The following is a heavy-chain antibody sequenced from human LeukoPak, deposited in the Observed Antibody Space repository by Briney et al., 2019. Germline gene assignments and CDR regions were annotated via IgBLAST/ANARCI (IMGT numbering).Heavy chain of an antibody. Sequence: GESLQISCQGSGYSFTGYWIGWVRQMPGKGLECMGIIYPADSDTTYSPSFQGQVTISADKSISTTYLQWSSLKASDTAMYYCARLSDFNFDYWGQGTLVTVSS. CDR1: GYSFTGYW. CDR3: ARLSDFNFDY. V-gene: IGHV5-51*01. CDR2: IYPADSDT. D-gene: IGHD2-21*02. J-gene: IGHJ4*02.